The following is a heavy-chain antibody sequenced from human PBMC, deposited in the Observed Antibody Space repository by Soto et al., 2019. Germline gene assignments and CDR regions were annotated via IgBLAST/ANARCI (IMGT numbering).Heavy chain of an antibody. J-gene: IGHJ5*02. CDR2: IKQDGSVR. D-gene: IGHD6-19*01. CDR1: GFTFSSCW. CDR3: ARGFSSTPNWFDP. V-gene: IGHV3-7*03. Sequence: EVQLVESGGGLVQPGGSLRLSCVASGFTFSSCWMSWVRQAPGKGLEWVANIKQDGSVRYYVDSVKGRFTISRDNAMNSLYLQMNSLRAVDTAMYYCARGFSSTPNWFDPWGQGTLVTVSS.